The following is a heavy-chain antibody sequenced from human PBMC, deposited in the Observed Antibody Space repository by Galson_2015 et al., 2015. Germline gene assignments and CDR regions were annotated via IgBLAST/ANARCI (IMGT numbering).Heavy chain of an antibody. J-gene: IGHJ3*02. CDR3: ARCRNSGWYCDALEI. V-gene: IGHV1-18*01. CDR1: GYSFTDYG. CDR2: VSAYNGNT. Sequence: SVKVSCKASGYSFTDYGVTWVRQAPGQGLEWMGWVSAYNGNTNYAQKVQGRVTLTTETSTTTAYMDLRSLRSDDTAVYYCARCRNSGWYCDALEIWGQGTLITVSS. D-gene: IGHD6-19*01.